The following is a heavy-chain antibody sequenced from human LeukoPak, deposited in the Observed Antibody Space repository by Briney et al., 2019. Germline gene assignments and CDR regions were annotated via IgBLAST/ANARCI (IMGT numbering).Heavy chain of an antibody. V-gene: IGHV3-23*01. CDR3: AKDRGYYYDSSGPDAFDI. D-gene: IGHD3-22*01. CDR2: ISGSGGST. Sequence: GGSLRLSCAASGFTFSSYSMNWVRQAPGKGLEWVSAISGSGGSTYYADSVKGRFTISRDNSKNTLYLQMNSLRAEDTAVYYCAKDRGYYYDSSGPDAFDIWGQGTMVTVSS. CDR1: GFTFSSYS. J-gene: IGHJ3*02.